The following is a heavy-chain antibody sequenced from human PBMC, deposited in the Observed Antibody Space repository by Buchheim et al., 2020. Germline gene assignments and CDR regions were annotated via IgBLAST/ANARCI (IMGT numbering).Heavy chain of an antibody. Sequence: EVQLVDSGGGLVKPGGSLRLSCAASGFTFSTYDMNWVRQAPGKGLEWVSSISSGTSDTYYADSVKGRLTISRDNAKNSLYLQMNSLRAEDTAVYYCAREIQGFDYWGQGTL. CDR3: AREIQGFDY. D-gene: IGHD5-18*01. V-gene: IGHV3-21*01. J-gene: IGHJ4*02. CDR1: GFTFSTYD. CDR2: ISSGTSDT.